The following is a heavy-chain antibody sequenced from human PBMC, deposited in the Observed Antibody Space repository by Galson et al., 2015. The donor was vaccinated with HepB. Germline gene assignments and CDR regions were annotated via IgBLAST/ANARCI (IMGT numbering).Heavy chain of an antibody. CDR2: ISSNGDST. Sequence: SLRLSCAASGFIFSSYAMHWVRQAPGKGLKHVSAISSNGDSTNYADSVRGRFTIPRDSSKNMLYLQMSSLRGDDTAVYYCVKDLYTKSWSYYFDHWGQGTLVTVSS. V-gene: IGHV3-64D*06. CDR3: VKDLYTKSWSYYFDH. J-gene: IGHJ4*02. D-gene: IGHD3-16*01. CDR1: GFIFSSYA.